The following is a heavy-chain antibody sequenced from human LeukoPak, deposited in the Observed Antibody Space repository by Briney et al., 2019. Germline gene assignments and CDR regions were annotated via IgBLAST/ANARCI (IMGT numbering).Heavy chain of an antibody. CDR2: IYTSGST. CDR3: AREFDS. CDR1: GGSISSGSYY. Sequence: SGTLSLTCTVSGGSISSGSYYWSWIRQPAGKGLEWIGRIYTSGSTNYNPSLKSRVTISVDMSKNQFSLKLSSVTAADTAVYYCAREFDSWGQGTLVTVSS. V-gene: IGHV4-61*02. J-gene: IGHJ4*02.